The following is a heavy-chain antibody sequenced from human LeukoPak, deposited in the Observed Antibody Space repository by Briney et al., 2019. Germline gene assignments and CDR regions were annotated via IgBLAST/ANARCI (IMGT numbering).Heavy chain of an antibody. CDR3: AKDQWKSVQLRSLEWLGSMDV. J-gene: IGHJ6*03. V-gene: IGHV3-23*01. CDR2: ISGSGGST. D-gene: IGHD3-3*01. CDR1: GFTFSSYA. Sequence: GGSLRLSCAASGFTFSSYAMSWVRQAPGKGLEWVSAISGSGGSTYYADSVKGRFTISRDNSKNTLYLQMNSLRAEDTAVYYCAKDQWKSVQLRSLEWLGSMDVWGKGTTVTVSS.